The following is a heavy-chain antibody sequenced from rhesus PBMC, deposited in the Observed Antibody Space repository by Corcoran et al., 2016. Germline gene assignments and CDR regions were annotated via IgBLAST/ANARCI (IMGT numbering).Heavy chain of an antibody. V-gene: IGHV3-8*01. J-gene: IGHJ3*01. CDR3: ATGTRNAFDF. D-gene: IGHD3-9*01. CDR2: INTGGGST. CDR1: GFTFGSYG. Sequence: EVQLVESGGGLVQPGGSLRLSCAASGFTFGSYGMHWARQAPGKGLEWVSAINTGGGSTWYTDSVKGKFIISKENAKNTLYLQMDSLRAEDTAVYYCATGTRNAFDFWGQGLRVTVSS.